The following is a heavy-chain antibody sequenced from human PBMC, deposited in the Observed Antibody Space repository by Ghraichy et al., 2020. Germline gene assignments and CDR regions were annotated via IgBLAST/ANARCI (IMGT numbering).Heavy chain of an antibody. V-gene: IGHV4-61*02. CDR3: ARSPAQGFYYFGY. CDR2: IYASGNA. Sequence: SETLSLTCTVSGGSISSDSYYWSCIRQPAGKGLEWIGRIYASGNAYYNPSLKSQLTISMDTSKNQFFLNLRSVTAADTAVYYCARSPAQGFYYFGYWGQGSLVTVSS. CDR1: GGSISSDSYY. J-gene: IGHJ4*02.